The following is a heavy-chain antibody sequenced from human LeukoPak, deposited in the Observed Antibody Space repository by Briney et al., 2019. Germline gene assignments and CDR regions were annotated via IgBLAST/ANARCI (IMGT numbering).Heavy chain of an antibody. CDR3: ARSNSGSYLALAFDI. CDR1: GYSFTSYW. V-gene: IGHV5-51*01. Sequence: GESLKISCKGSGYSFTSYWIGWVRQMPGKGLEWMGIIYPGDSDTRYSPSFQGQVTISADKSISTAYLQWSSLKASDTAMYYCARSNSGSYLALAFDIWGQGTMVTVSS. CDR2: IYPGDSDT. J-gene: IGHJ3*02. D-gene: IGHD1-26*01.